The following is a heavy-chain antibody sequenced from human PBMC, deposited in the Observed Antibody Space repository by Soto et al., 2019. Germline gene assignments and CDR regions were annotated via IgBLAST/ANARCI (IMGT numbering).Heavy chain of an antibody. Sequence: GGSLRLSCPASGFTFSSYAMSWVRQAPGKGLEWVSAISGSGGSTYYADSVKGRFTISRDNSKNTLYLQMNSLRAEDTAVYYCAKAVIIFSWFDPWGQGTLVTVSS. V-gene: IGHV3-23*01. D-gene: IGHD3-3*01. CDR2: ISGSGGST. CDR1: GFTFSSYA. CDR3: AKAVIIFSWFDP. J-gene: IGHJ5*02.